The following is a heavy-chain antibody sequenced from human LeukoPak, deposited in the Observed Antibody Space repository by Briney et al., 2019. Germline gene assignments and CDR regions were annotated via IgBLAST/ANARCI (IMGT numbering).Heavy chain of an antibody. V-gene: IGHV3-48*03. Sequence: GGSLRPSCAVSGFPFSIYEMNWVRQAPGKGLEWVSNIGSSGTTIYYADSVKGRFSISRDNAKSSLYLQMNSLRVEDTAVYYCALLAVASDFDYWGQGALVTVSS. CDR1: GFPFSIYE. CDR3: ALLAVASDFDY. CDR2: IGSSGTTI. D-gene: IGHD6-19*01. J-gene: IGHJ4*02.